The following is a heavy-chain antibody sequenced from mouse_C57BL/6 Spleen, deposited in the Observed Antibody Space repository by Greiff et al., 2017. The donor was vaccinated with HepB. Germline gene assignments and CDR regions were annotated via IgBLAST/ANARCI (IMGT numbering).Heavy chain of an antibody. CDR3: ARKAHYDYFDY. CDR2: IYPGDGDT. V-gene: IGHV1-82*01. CDR1: GYAFSSSW. D-gene: IGHD1-1*01. Sequence: VQLQQSGPVLVKPGASVKISCKASGYAFSSSWMNWVKQRPGKGLEWIGRIYPGDGDTNYNGKFKGKATLTADKSSSTAYMQLSSLTSEDSAVYFCARKAHYDYFDYWGQGTTLTVSS. J-gene: IGHJ2*01.